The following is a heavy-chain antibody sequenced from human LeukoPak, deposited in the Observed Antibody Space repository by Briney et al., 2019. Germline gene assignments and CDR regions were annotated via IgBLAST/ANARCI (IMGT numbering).Heavy chain of an antibody. V-gene: IGHV1-2*02. Sequence: ASVKVSCKASGYTFTGYYMPWVRQAPGQGLEWMGWINPNSGGTNYAQKFQGRVTMTRDTSISTAYMELSRLRSDDTAVYYCARALGYCSSTSCYYNWFDPWGQGTLVTVSS. D-gene: IGHD2-2*01. CDR2: INPNSGGT. CDR1: GYTFTGYY. J-gene: IGHJ5*02. CDR3: ARALGYCSSTSCYYNWFDP.